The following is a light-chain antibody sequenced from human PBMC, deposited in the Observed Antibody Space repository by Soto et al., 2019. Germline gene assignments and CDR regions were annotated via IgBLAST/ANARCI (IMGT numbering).Light chain of an antibody. J-gene: IGKJ4*01. V-gene: IGKV2-28*01. CDR1: QSLLYSNGYNY. CDR2: LGS. Sequence: IVMTQSPVSLPVTPGEPASISCRSSQSLLYSNGYNYLDWYLQKQGQSPQLLIYLGSNRASGVPDRFSGSVSGTDFALKISRVEAEDVGVYYCMQTLQTPLTFGGGTKVEIK. CDR3: MQTLQTPLT.